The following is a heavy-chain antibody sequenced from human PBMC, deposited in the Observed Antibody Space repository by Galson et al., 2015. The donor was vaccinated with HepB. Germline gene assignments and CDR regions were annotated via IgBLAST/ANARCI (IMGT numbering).Heavy chain of an antibody. CDR3: ARVGTPGIAVAGHFDY. Sequence: SLRLSCAASGFTFSSYSMNWVRQAPGKGLEWVSSISSSSSYIYYADSVKGRFTISRDNAKNSLYLQMNSLRAEDTAVYYCARVGTPGIAVAGHFDYWGQGTLVTVSS. J-gene: IGHJ4*02. D-gene: IGHD6-19*01. CDR2: ISSSSSYI. V-gene: IGHV3-21*01. CDR1: GFTFSSYS.